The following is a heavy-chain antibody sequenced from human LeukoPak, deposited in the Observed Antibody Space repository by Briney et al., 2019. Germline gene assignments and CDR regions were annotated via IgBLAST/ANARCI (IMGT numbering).Heavy chain of an antibody. D-gene: IGHD3-22*01. J-gene: IGHJ4*02. CDR2: IYYSGST. V-gene: IGHV4-59*12. CDR1: GGSISSYY. Sequence: SETLSLTCTVSGGSISSYYWNWIRQPPGKGLEWIGNIYYSGSTNYNASLKSRVTISVDMSKNQFSLRLSSVTAADTAVYYCAKENYYDSSGYYPYWGQGTLVTVSS. CDR3: AKENYYDSSGYYPY.